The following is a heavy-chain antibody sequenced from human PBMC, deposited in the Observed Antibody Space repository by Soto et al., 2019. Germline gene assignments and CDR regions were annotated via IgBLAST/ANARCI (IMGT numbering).Heavy chain of an antibody. Sequence: GASVKVFCKASGYTFTGYYMHWVRQAPGQGLEWMGWINPNSGGTNYAQKFQGWVTMTRDTSISTAYMELSRLRSDDTAVYYCATTGRFLEWLPTGDYYYGMDVWGQGTTVIVSS. D-gene: IGHD3-3*01. CDR3: ATTGRFLEWLPTGDYYYGMDV. V-gene: IGHV1-2*04. J-gene: IGHJ6*02. CDR2: INPNSGGT. CDR1: GYTFTGYY.